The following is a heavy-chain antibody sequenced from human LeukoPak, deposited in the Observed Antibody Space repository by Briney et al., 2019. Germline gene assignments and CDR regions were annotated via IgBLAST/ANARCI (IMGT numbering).Heavy chain of an antibody. D-gene: IGHD2-2*01. Sequence: KPGGSLRLSCTTSGFPFGDHAMTWFRQAPGKGLGRLGFIRSKTYGETTEYAASVKGRFTISRDDSRNIAYLQMNSLKTEDTAIYYCTREGDPVYCGSPSCYFDYWGLGTLVTVSS. CDR1: GFPFGDHA. CDR3: TREGDPVYCGSPSCYFDY. J-gene: IGHJ4*02. CDR2: IRSKTYGETT. V-gene: IGHV3-49*05.